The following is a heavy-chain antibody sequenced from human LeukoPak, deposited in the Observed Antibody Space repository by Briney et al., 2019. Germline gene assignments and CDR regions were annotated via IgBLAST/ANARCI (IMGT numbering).Heavy chain of an antibody. V-gene: IGHV3-23*01. CDR3: SGGGNWNYVNF. CDR1: GLTFSSYA. J-gene: IGHJ4*02. D-gene: IGHD1-1*01. Sequence: PGGSLRLSCAASGLTFSSYAMSWVRQAPGKGLEWVSVISGSGGNTYYPGSVKGRFTISRDNSKNTVYLQMNRLRVEDTAVYYCSGGGNWNYVNFWGQGTLVTVSS. CDR2: ISGSGGNT.